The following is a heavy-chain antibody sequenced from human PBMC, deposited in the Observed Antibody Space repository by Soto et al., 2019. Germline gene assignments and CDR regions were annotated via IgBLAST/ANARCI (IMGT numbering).Heavy chain of an antibody. Sequence: PGGSLRLSCAASGFTFSGYGMHWVRQAPGKGLEWVAVIWYDGSNKYYADSVKGRFTISRDNSKNTLYLQMNSLRAEDTAVYYCARDSVLPWFGEFLRVPGLDVWGPGTTVTVSS. D-gene: IGHD3-10*01. CDR2: IWYDGSNK. J-gene: IGHJ6*02. CDR1: GFTFSGYG. V-gene: IGHV3-33*01. CDR3: ARDSVLPWFGEFLRVPGLDV.